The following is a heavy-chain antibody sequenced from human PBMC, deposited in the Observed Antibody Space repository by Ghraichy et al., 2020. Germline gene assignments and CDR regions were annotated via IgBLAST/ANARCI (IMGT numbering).Heavy chain of an antibody. Sequence: GESLNISCAASGFIFSNYAMTWVRQAPGKGLEWVSVISNSGGTTYYADSVKGRFTISRDNSKNTLYLQMNSLRAKDTAVYYCAKVGIGASKSYYFDYCGQGTVVTVPS. V-gene: IGHV3-23*01. J-gene: IGHJ4*02. CDR2: ISNSGGTT. D-gene: IGHD3-16*01. CDR3: AKVGIGASKSYYFDY. CDR1: GFIFSNYA.